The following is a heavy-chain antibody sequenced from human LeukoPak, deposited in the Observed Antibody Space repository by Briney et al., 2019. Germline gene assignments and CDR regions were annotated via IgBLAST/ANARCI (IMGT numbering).Heavy chain of an antibody. CDR1: GFTVSSNS. D-gene: IGHD1-14*01. CDR2: INTDGSST. J-gene: IGHJ4*02. CDR3: ARDFMYNVNCAGC. V-gene: IGHV3-74*01. Sequence: GGSLRLSCTVSGFTVSSNSMSWVRQAPGKGLAWVSRINTDGSSTSYADSVKGRFTISRDNAKNTLSLQMNSLRAEDTAVYYCARDFMYNVNCAGCWGQGTLVTVSS.